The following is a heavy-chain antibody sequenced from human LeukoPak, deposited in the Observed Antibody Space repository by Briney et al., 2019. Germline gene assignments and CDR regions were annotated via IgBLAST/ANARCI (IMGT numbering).Heavy chain of an antibody. V-gene: IGHV1-8*01. J-gene: IGHJ5*02. CDR2: MNPNSGNT. Sequence: ASVKVSCKASGYTFTSYDIDWVRQATGQGLEWMGWMNPNSGNTGYAQKFQGRVTMTRNTSISTAYMELSSLRSEDTAVYYCASSAVDYYGSGSSVVGFDPWGQGTLVTVSS. CDR3: ASSAVDYYGSGSSVVGFDP. CDR1: GYTFTSYD. D-gene: IGHD3-10*01.